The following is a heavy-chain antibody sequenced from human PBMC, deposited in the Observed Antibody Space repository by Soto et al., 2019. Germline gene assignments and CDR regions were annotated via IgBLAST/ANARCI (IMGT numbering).Heavy chain of an antibody. J-gene: IGHJ6*02. CDR2: ISYDGSNK. CDR3: ARDRGMQWLVQAVLDYYYYGMDV. D-gene: IGHD6-19*01. V-gene: IGHV3-30-3*01. CDR1: GFTFSSYA. Sequence: QVQLVESGGGVVQPGRSLRLSCAASGFTFSSYAMYWVHQAPGKGLEWVAVISYDGSNKYYADSVKGRFSISRDNSKNTLYLQMNGLRAEDTDVYYCARDRGMQWLVQAVLDYYYYGMDVWGQGTTVTVSS.